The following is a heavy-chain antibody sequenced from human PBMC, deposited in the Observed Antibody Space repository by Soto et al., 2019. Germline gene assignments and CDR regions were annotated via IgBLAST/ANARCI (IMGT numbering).Heavy chain of an antibody. J-gene: IGHJ4*02. V-gene: IGHV3-74*01. CDR3: VRGDGDYYDGNGYLGRH. CDR1: GVTFGSYS. Sequence: SLRLSCAASGVTFGSYSMHWVRQAPGKGLEWVSRIKSDGSWALYADSMEGRLTISRDNAKNTLYLQMNSLRAEDTAVYYCVRGDGDYYDGNGYLGRHWGQGTLVTVS. D-gene: IGHD3-22*01. CDR2: IKSDGSWA.